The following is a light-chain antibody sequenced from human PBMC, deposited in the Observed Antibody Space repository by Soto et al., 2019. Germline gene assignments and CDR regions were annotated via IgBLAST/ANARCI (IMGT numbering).Light chain of an antibody. CDR3: QQYNTYPGT. J-gene: IGKJ1*01. CDR2: DAS. V-gene: IGKV1-5*01. Sequence: DIPMTQSPSTLSASVGDRVTITCRASQSISNWLAWYQQRPGKAPKLLIYDASSLESGVPSRFGGSGSGTEFTLTISSLQPDDFATYYCQQYNTYPGTFGQGTKVEIK. CDR1: QSISNW.